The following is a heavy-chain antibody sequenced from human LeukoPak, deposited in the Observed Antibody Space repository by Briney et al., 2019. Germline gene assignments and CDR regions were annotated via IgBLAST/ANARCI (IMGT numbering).Heavy chain of an antibody. CDR2: INEDGSKK. V-gene: IGHV3-7*01. CDR3: TRDVASSTYHFDSSGLLDY. CDR1: GFTFSSYW. J-gene: IGHJ4*02. D-gene: IGHD3-22*01. Sequence: QPGGPLRLSCAASGFTFSSYWMSWVRQAPGKGLEWVANINEDGSKKYYVDSVKGRLTISRDNAEKSLYLHMDSLRGEDTAVYYCTRDVASSTYHFDSSGLLDYWGQGTLVTVSS.